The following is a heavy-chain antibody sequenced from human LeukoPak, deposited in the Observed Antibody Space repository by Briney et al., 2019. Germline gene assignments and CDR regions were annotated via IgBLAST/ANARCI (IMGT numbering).Heavy chain of an antibody. J-gene: IGHJ4*02. Sequence: GGSLRLSCAASGFTFSSYEMNWVRQAPGKGLEWVSYISSSGSTIYYADSVKGRFTISRDNAKNSLYLQMNSLRAEDTAVYYCARDNYDSSTPYYFDYWGQGTLVSVSS. CDR3: ARDNYDSSTPYYFDY. CDR2: ISSSGSTI. D-gene: IGHD3-22*01. CDR1: GFTFSSYE. V-gene: IGHV3-48*03.